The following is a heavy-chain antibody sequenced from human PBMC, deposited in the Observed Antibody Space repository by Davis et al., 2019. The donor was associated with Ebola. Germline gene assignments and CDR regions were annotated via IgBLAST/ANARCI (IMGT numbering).Heavy chain of an antibody. D-gene: IGHD3-22*01. Sequence: ASVKVSCKASGYTFTSYGISWVRQAPGQGLEWMGWISAYNGNTNYAQKLQGRVTMTTDTSTSTAYMELRSLRSDDTAVYYCASSTYYYDSSGYYYEYSQHWGQGTLVTVSS. V-gene: IGHV1-18*04. CDR3: ASSTYYYDSSGYYYEYSQH. CDR2: ISAYNGNT. J-gene: IGHJ1*01. CDR1: GYTFTSYG.